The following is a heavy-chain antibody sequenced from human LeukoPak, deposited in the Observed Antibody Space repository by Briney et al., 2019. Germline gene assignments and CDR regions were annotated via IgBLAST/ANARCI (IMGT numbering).Heavy chain of an antibody. CDR3: AGSSSSEYYFDY. J-gene: IGHJ4*02. Sequence: GGSLRLSCAASGFTFSSYSMNWVRQAPGKGLEWVSSISSSSSYIYYADSVKGRFTISRDNAKNSLYLQMNSLRAEDTAVYYCAGSSSSEYYFDYWGQGTLVAVSS. CDR1: GFTFSSYS. D-gene: IGHD6-6*01. V-gene: IGHV3-21*01. CDR2: ISSSSSYI.